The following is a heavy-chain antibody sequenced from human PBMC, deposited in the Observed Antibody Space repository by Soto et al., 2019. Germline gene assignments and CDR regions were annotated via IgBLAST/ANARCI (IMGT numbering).Heavy chain of an antibody. CDR3: ARFRQQLVPGAVVGFDP. Sequence: SETLSLTCAVSGGSISSSNWWSWVRQPPGKGLEWIGEIYHSGSTNYNPSLKSRVTISVDKSKNQFSLKLSSVTAADTAVYYCARFRQQLVPGAVVGFDPWGQGTLVTVSS. CDR1: GGSISSSNW. D-gene: IGHD6-13*01. J-gene: IGHJ5*02. V-gene: IGHV4-4*02. CDR2: IYHSGST.